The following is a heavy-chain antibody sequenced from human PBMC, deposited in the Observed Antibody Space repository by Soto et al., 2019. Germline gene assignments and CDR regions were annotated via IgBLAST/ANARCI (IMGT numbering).Heavy chain of an antibody. CDR1: GFTFSSYW. CDR2: IKQDGSEK. D-gene: IGHD2-2*01. CDR3: AREVCSGTSCSRAGAFDI. Sequence: GSLRLSCAASGFTFSSYWMSWVRQAPGKGLEWVANIKQDGSEKYYVDSVKGRFTISRDNAKNSLYLQMNSLRAEDTAVFYCAREVCSGTSCSRAGAFDIWGQGTMVTVSS. V-gene: IGHV3-7*01. J-gene: IGHJ3*02.